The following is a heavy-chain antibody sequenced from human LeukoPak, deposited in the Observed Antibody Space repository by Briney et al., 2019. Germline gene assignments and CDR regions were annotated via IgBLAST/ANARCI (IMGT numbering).Heavy chain of an antibody. CDR2: ISGSGGGT. Sequence: GGSLRLSCAASGFTFNYYAMTWVRQAPGKGLEWVSTISGSGGGTHYADSVKGRFTISRDNSKNTLYLQMDTLRAEDTAVYFCAKGTSPPDDWGQGTLVTVSS. CDR1: GFTFNYYA. V-gene: IGHV3-23*01. J-gene: IGHJ4*02. CDR3: AKGTSPPDD. D-gene: IGHD2-2*01.